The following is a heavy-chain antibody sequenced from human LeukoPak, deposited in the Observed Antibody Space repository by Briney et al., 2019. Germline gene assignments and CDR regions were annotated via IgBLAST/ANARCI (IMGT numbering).Heavy chain of an antibody. CDR2: IYYSGST. Sequence: PSETLSLTCTVSGGSISSSSYYWGWIRQPPGKGLEWIGSIYYSGSTYYNPSLKSRVTISVDTSKSQFSLKLSSVTAADTAVYYCARRAAMATDYWGQGTLVTVSS. V-gene: IGHV4-39*01. CDR3: ARRAAMATDY. CDR1: GGSISSSSYY. D-gene: IGHD5-18*01. J-gene: IGHJ4*02.